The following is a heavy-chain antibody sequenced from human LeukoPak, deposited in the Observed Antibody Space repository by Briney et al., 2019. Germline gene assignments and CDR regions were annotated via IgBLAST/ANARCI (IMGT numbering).Heavy chain of an antibody. CDR1: GFTFSSYG. D-gene: IGHD2-2*01. Sequence: GGSLRLSCAASGFTFSSYGMHWVRQAPAKGLEWVAVISYDGSNKYYADSVKGRFTISRDNSKSTLYLQMNSLRAEDTAVYYCAKVHCSSTSCHPDYYYYYGMDVWGQGTTVTVSS. V-gene: IGHV3-30*18. CDR2: ISYDGSNK. CDR3: AKVHCSSTSCHPDYYYYYGMDV. J-gene: IGHJ6*02.